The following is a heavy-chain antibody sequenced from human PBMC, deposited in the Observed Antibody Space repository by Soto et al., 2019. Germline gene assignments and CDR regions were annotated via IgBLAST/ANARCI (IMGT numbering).Heavy chain of an antibody. D-gene: IGHD3-16*01. Sequence: PSETLSLTCTVSGDSISSGNKYWGWIRQPPGKGLEWIGYIFSSGTTYYNPSLKSRLTMSLDASQNQFSLKLNSLTDADTAVYFCARVPSPFDYYYAMDVWGQGTTVTVSS. J-gene: IGHJ6*02. CDR2: IFSSGTT. CDR3: ARVPSPFDYYYAMDV. V-gene: IGHV4-30-4*01. CDR1: GDSISSGNKY.